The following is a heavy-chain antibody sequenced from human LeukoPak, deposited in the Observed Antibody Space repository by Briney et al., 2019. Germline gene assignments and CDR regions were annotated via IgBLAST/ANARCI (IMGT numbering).Heavy chain of an antibody. CDR1: KPPFNNYW. CDR2: IKQDRSEK. D-gene: IGHD3-22*01. CDR3: AKDLDSSGYSNWFDP. J-gene: IGHJ5*02. V-gene: IGHV3-7*01. Sequence: GGSLSLSCGPSKPPFNNYWMRWVRQAPGKGLAWVANIKQDRSEKYYVESVKGRVTTSRDNTKNSLYLQMNSLRGEDTAVYYSAKDLDSSGYSNWFDPWGQGNLVTVSS.